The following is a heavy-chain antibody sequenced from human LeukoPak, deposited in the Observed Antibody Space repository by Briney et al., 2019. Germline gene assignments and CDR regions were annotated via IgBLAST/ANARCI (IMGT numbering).Heavy chain of an antibody. CDR3: ARRGADLLKIGP. CDR1: GFTFSTYE. J-gene: IGHJ5*02. D-gene: IGHD3-10*01. CDR2: LSTSGGYR. V-gene: IGHV3-23*01. Sequence: GGSLRLSCAASGFTFSTYEMTWVRQAPGQGLKWVSTLSTSGGYRYYADSVKGRFTISRDNSKNTLYLQMNSLRAEDTAVYYCARRGADLLKIGPWGQGTLVTVSS.